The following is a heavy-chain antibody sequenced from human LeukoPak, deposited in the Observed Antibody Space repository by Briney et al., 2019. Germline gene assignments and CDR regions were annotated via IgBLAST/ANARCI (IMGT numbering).Heavy chain of an antibody. CDR2: IYYSGST. D-gene: IGHD3-22*01. Sequence: KASETLSLTCTVSGGSISSYYWSWIRQPPGKGLEWIGYIYYSGSTNYNPSLKSRVTISVDTSKNQFSLKLSSVTAADTAVYYCARVPVWHYDSSGYYSPYYYYYMDVWGKGTTVTVSS. J-gene: IGHJ6*03. V-gene: IGHV4-59*01. CDR1: GGSISSYY. CDR3: ARVPVWHYDSSGYYSPYYYYYMDV.